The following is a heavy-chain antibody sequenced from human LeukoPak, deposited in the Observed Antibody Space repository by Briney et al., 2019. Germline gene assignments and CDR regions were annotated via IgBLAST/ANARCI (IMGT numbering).Heavy chain of an antibody. Sequence: GGSLRLSCAASGFTFSSYTMHWVRQAPGKGLEWASFISYDGSNKYYADSVKGRFTISRDNSKNTLYLQMNSLRAEDTAVYYCARVRQWLDRDAFDIWGQGTMVTVSS. CDR3: ARVRQWLDRDAFDI. V-gene: IGHV3-30*04. J-gene: IGHJ3*02. CDR2: ISYDGSNK. CDR1: GFTFSSYT. D-gene: IGHD6-19*01.